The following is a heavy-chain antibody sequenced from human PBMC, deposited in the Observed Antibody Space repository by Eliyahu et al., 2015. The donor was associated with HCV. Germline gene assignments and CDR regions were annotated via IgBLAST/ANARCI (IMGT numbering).Heavy chain of an antibody. J-gene: IGHJ6*04. D-gene: IGHD3-10*01. CDR2: IGTAGDT. CDR3: ARGIGSGSYFHYYYYYGMDV. Sequence: EVQLVESGGGLVQPGGSLRLSCAASGFTFSSYDMXWVRQATGKGLEWVSAIGTAGDTYYPGSVKGRFTISRENAKNSLYLQMNSLRAGDTAVYYCARGIGSGSYFHYYYYYGMDVWGKGTTVTVSS. V-gene: IGHV3-13*01. CDR1: GFTFSSYD.